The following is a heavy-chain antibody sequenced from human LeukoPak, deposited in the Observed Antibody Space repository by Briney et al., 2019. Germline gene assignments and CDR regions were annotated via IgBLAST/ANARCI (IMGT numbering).Heavy chain of an antibody. D-gene: IGHD2-15*01. Sequence: GGSLRLACAASGFTFGNAWMNWVRQAPGKGLEWVGRIKTKQDGGTTGYATPVKGRFTISRDDSRNTLYLQMNSLRTDDTAIYYCTAIREYCDSAGCYSPYFYYYMDVWGKGTTVAVSS. J-gene: IGHJ6*03. CDR3: TAIREYCDSAGCYSPYFYYYMDV. CDR2: IKTKQDGGTT. CDR1: GFTFGNAW. V-gene: IGHV3-15*01.